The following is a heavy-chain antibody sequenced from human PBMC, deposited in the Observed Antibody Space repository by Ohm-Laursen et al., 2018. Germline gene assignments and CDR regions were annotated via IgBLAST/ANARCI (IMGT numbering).Heavy chain of an antibody. CDR3: ARDLGYSYGYDY. Sequence: SLRLSCTASGFTFSTYWMHWVRQAPGKGLVWVSRINSDGSSTSYADSVKGRFTISRDNAKNTLYLQMNSLRAEDTAVYYCARDLGYSYGYDYWGQGTLVTVSS. D-gene: IGHD5-18*01. CDR1: GFTFSTYW. J-gene: IGHJ4*02. CDR2: INSDGSST. V-gene: IGHV3-74*01.